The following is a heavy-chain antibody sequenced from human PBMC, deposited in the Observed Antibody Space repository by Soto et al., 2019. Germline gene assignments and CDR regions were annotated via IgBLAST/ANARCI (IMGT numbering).Heavy chain of an antibody. CDR2: IKSKIDGGTT. Sequence: PGGSLRLSCAASGFTFRDAWMSWVRQAPGKGLEWIGRIKSKIDGGTTDYAAPVKGRFTISRDDSKNSLYLQMNSLKTEDTSVYYCNTVGYYGSGSYPDAFDIWGQGTMVTVSS. CDR1: GFTFRDAW. J-gene: IGHJ3*02. D-gene: IGHD3-10*01. CDR3: NTVGYYGSGSYPDAFDI. V-gene: IGHV3-15*01.